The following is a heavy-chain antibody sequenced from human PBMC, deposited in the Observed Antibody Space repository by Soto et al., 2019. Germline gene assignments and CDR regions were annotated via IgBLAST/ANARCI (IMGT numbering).Heavy chain of an antibody. J-gene: IGHJ4*02. CDR3: SKGGRQWLVTSDFNY. V-gene: IGHV3-30*18. CDR1: GFTFSDYA. Sequence: GGSLRLSCAASGFTFSDYAMHWVRQAPGKGLEWVAVVSHDGRNTHYADSVKGRFTISRDSSKNTASLEMTSLRAEDTAVYYCSKGGRQWLVTSDFNYWGQGALVTVYS. CDR2: VSHDGRNT. D-gene: IGHD6-19*01.